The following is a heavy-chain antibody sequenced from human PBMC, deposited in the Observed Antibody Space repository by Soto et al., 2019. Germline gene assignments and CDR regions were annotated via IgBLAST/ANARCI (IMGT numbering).Heavy chain of an antibody. V-gene: IGHV1-46*01. CDR3: ARGIAAARYGMDV. Sequence: VKFSCKASGYTFTSYYMHWVRQAPGQGLEWMGIINPSGGSTSYAQRFQGRVTMTRDTSTSTVYMELSSLRSEDTAVYYCARGIAAARYGMDVWGQGTTVTVSS. D-gene: IGHD6-13*01. CDR1: GYTFTSYY. CDR2: INPSGGST. J-gene: IGHJ6*02.